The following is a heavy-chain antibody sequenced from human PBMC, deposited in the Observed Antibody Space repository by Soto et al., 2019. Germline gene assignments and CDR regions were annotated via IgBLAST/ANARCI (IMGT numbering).Heavy chain of an antibody. CDR2: INPSGGNT. CDR3: TVVPASDAFDI. J-gene: IGHJ3*02. CDR1: GYTFTGYY. V-gene: IGHV1-46*01. Sequence: ASVKVSCKASGYTFTGYYMHWVRQAPGQGLEWMGIINPSGGNTKYAQNFQGRVTMTSDTSTSTVYMELSSLRSEDTAVYYCTVVPASDAFDIWGQGTMVTVSS. D-gene: IGHD2-2*01.